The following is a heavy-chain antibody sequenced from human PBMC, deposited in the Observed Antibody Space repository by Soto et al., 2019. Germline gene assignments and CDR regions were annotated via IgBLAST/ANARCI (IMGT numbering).Heavy chain of an antibody. J-gene: IGHJ6*02. D-gene: IGHD3-22*01. Sequence: LGESLKISCQGSGYRFTSYWISWVRQMPGKGLEWMGKIDPSDSYTNYSPSFQGHVSISADKSISTAYLQWSSLKASDTAMYYCARHLDSSDSIYYYYGMDVWGQGTTVTVSS. CDR1: GYRFTSYW. V-gene: IGHV5-10-1*01. CDR3: ARHLDSSDSIYYYYGMDV. CDR2: IDPSDSYT.